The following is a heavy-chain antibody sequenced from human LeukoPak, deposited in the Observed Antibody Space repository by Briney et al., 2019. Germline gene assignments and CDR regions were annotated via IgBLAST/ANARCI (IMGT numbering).Heavy chain of an antibody. CDR3: ARDNYYDSSGYYYYYYYYMDV. CDR1: GFTFSSYA. V-gene: IGHV3-74*01. D-gene: IGHD3-22*01. CDR2: INSDGSST. Sequence: GGSLTLSCAASGFTFSSYAMSWVRQAPGKGLVWVSRINSDGSSTSYADSVKGRFTISRDNAKNSLYLQMNSLRAEDTAVYYCARDNYYDSSGYYYYYYYYMDVWGKGTTVTVSS. J-gene: IGHJ6*03.